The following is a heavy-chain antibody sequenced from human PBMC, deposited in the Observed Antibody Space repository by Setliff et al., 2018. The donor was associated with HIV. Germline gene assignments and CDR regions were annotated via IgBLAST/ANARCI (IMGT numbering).Heavy chain of an antibody. V-gene: IGHV3-21*06. CDR3: AAVFTGEPGRSLDY. Sequence: WGSLRLSCVVSGFTFITSTMNWVRQAPGKGLEWVASISSSGTYIHYADSVKGRFSISRDNAQNSLSLQMSSLRPEDTAVYYCAAVFTGEPGRSLDYWGPGTLVTVSS. CDR2: ISSSGTYI. J-gene: IGHJ4*02. CDR1: GFTFITST. D-gene: IGHD2-15*01.